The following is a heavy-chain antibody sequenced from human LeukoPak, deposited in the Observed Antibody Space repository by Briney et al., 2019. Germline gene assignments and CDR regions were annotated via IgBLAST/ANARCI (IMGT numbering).Heavy chain of an antibody. CDR2: IKKDGSEK. D-gene: IGHD5-18*01. J-gene: IGHJ4*02. CDR3: ARHLSGVTGYTYGRGIDY. V-gene: IGHV3-7*01. Sequence: GGSLRLSCAASGFTFSNYGMSWVRQAPGKGLEWVANIKKDGSEKFYVDSVRGRFTISRDNAKTSLYLQMISLRAEDTAVYYCARHLSGVTGYTYGRGIDYWGQGTLVSVSS. CDR1: GFTFSNYG.